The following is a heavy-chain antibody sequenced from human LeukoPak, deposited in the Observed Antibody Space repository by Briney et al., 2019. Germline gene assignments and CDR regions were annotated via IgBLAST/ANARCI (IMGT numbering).Heavy chain of an antibody. V-gene: IGHV1-18*01. CDR2: LSAYNTNA. D-gene: IGHD1-7*01. Sequence: ASVKVSCKTSGYTFTSYGISWVRQAPGQGLEWMGWLSAYNTNANYAQKLQGRVTMTTDTSTSTAFMELRSLRSDDTAVHYCARGSNWNYSFLDFWGQGTLVTVSS. CDR1: GYTFTSYG. J-gene: IGHJ4*02. CDR3: ARGSNWNYSFLDF.